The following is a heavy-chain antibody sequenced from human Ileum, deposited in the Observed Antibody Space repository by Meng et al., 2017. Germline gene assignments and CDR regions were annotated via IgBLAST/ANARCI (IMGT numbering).Heavy chain of an antibody. V-gene: IGHV6-1*01. CDR3: ARGGGSYYHFDY. CDR2: TYYRSKWFN. D-gene: IGHD1-26*01. Sequence: EQLNPSGPGLGKPYQTLSLTCAISGDSVSSNSAAWNWIRQSPSRGLEWLGRTYYRSKWFNEYAVSVKSRITINPDTSENQFSLQLNSVTPEDAAVYYCARGGGSYYHFDYWGQGTLVTVSS. J-gene: IGHJ4*02. CDR1: GDSVSSNSAA.